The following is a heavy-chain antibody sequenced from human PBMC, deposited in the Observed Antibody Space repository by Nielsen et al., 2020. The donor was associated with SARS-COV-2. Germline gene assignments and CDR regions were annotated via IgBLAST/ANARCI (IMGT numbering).Heavy chain of an antibody. CDR3: TTDSRVYDSSGYWAFDI. J-gene: IGHJ3*02. Sequence: WIRQPPGKGLEWVGRIKSKTDGGTTDYAVPVKGRFTISRDDSKNTLYLQMNSLKTEDTAVYYCTTDSRVYDSSGYWAFDIWGQGTMVTVSS. D-gene: IGHD3-22*01. CDR2: IKSKTDGGTT. V-gene: IGHV3-15*01.